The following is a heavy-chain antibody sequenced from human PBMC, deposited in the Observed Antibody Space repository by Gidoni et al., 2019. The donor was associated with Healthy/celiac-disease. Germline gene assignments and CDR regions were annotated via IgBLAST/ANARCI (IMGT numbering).Heavy chain of an antibody. Sequence: QLPLQESGPGLVKPSATLSLTCTVSGCSISSSSYYWGWIRQPPGKGLEWIGSIYYSGSTYYNPYLKSRVTISVDTSKNQFSLKLSSVTAADTAVYYCARVSSYGSGSDYWGQGTLVTVSS. J-gene: IGHJ4*02. V-gene: IGHV4-39*07. CDR2: IYYSGST. CDR3: ARVSSYGSGSDY. CDR1: GCSISSSSYY. D-gene: IGHD3-10*01.